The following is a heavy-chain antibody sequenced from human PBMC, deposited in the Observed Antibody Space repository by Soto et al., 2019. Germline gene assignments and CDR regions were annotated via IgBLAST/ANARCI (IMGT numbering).Heavy chain of an antibody. V-gene: IGHV1-18*01. CDR3: ATQGIAVASAAFDI. D-gene: IGHD6-19*01. CDR2: ISAYNGNT. J-gene: IGHJ3*02. Sequence: ASVKVSCKASGYTFTSYGISWVRQAPGQGLEWMGWISAYNGNTNYAQKLQGRVTMTTDTSTSTAYMELSRLRSDDTAVYYCATQGIAVASAAFDIWGQGTMVTVSS. CDR1: GYTFTSYG.